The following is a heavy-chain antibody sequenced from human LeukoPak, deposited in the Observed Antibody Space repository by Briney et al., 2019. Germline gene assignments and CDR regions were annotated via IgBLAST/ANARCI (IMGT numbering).Heavy chain of an antibody. CDR3: ARAPGSYDAFDI. CDR1: GGSISSYY. V-gene: IGHV4-59*12. J-gene: IGHJ3*02. CDR2: IYYSGST. Sequence: SETLSLTCTVSGGSISSYYWSWIRQPPGKGLEWIGYIYYSGSTNYNPSLKSRVTISVDTSKNQFSLKLSSVTAADTAVYYCARAPGSYDAFDIWGQGTMVTVSS.